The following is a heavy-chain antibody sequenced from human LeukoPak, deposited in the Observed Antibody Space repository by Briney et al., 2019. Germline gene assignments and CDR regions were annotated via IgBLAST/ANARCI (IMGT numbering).Heavy chain of an antibody. CDR2: IRYDGSNK. CDR1: GFTFSSYG. Sequence: GGSLRLSCAASGFTFSSYGMHWVRQAPGKGLEWVAFIRYDGSNKYYADSVKGRFTISRDNSKNTLYLQMNSLRAEDTAVYYCATAAGTYYYYMDVWGKGTTVTISS. V-gene: IGHV3-30*02. CDR3: ATAAGTYYYYMDV. D-gene: IGHD6-13*01. J-gene: IGHJ6*03.